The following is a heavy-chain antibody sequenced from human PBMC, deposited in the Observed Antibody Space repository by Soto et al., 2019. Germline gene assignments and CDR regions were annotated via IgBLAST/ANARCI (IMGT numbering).Heavy chain of an antibody. V-gene: IGHV3-30*18. CDR3: AKEGSYFDWLSYGMDV. D-gene: IGHD3-9*01. CDR2: ISYDGSNK. Sequence: GSLRLSCAASGFTFSSYGMHWVRRAPGKGLEWVAVISYDGSNKYYADSVKGRFTISRDNSKNTLYLQMNSLGAEDTAVYYCAKEGSYFDWLSYGMDVWGQGTTVTVSS. J-gene: IGHJ6*02. CDR1: GFTFSSYG.